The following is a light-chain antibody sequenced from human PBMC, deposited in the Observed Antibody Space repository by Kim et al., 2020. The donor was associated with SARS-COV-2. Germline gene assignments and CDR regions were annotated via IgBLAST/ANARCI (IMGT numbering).Light chain of an antibody. CDR2: KDS. CDR1: VLAKKY. V-gene: IGLV3-27*01. CDR3: YSAADNNLV. J-gene: IGLJ3*02. Sequence: SGSPGQTARITCSGDVLAKKYARWFQQKPGQAPVLVIYKDSERPSGIPERFSGSRSGTTVTLTISGAQVEDEADYYCYSAADNNLVFGGGTQLTVL.